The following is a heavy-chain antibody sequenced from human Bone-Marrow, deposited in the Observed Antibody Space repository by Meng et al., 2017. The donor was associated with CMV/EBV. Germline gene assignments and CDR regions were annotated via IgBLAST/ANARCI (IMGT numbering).Heavy chain of an antibody. V-gene: IGHV3-30*03. CDR3: ARDRSNCFEY. CDR1: GFTFSSYI. CDR2: ISYDGSDK. D-gene: IGHD3-10*01. J-gene: IGHJ4*02. Sequence: GESLKISCAASGFTFSSYIIHWVRQAPGKGLEWVAVISYDGSDKHYADSVKGRFTISRDNSKNTLYLQMNSLRAEDTAVYYCARDRSNCFEYWGQGTRVTVSS.